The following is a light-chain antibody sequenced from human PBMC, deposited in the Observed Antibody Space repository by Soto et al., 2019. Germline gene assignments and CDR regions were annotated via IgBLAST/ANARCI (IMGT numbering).Light chain of an antibody. CDR1: SSDVGGYDY. V-gene: IGLV2-14*03. CDR2: GVG. CDR3: SSYTSNNTRV. Sequence: QSPLTQPASVSGSPGQSITISCTGTSSDVGGYDYVSWYQQHPGKAPKLMIYGVGNRPSGVSHRFSAFKSGSTASLTISGLQAEDEADYYCSSYTSNNTRVFGTGTKLTVL. J-gene: IGLJ1*01.